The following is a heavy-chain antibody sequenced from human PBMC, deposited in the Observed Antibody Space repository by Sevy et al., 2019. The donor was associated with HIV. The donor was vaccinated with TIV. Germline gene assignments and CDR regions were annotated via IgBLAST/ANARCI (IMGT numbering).Heavy chain of an antibody. D-gene: IGHD6-6*01. V-gene: IGHV1-2*02. CDR1: GYTFTGYY. CDR3: AREDERPWFDP. Sequence: ASVKVSCKASGYTFTGYYMHWVRQAPGQGLGWMGWINPNSGGTNYAQKFQGRVTMTRDTSISTAYMDLSRLRSDETAVYYCAREDERPWFDPWGQGTLVTVSS. CDR2: INPNSGGT. J-gene: IGHJ5*02.